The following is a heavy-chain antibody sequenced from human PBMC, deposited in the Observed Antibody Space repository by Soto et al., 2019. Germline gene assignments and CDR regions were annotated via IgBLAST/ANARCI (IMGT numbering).Heavy chain of an antibody. CDR1: GFRFSDHY. Sequence: GGSLRLSYVASGFRFSDHYRTWIRQAPGKGLEWVSKISGGGTTKYYADSVKGRFTVSRDNAKNSLYLQMNSLTAEDTAVYYCASDPYHHASGFWGPGTLVTVSS. CDR3: ASDPYHHASGF. V-gene: IGHV3-11*01. J-gene: IGHJ4*02. D-gene: IGHD3-16*01. CDR2: ISGGGTTK.